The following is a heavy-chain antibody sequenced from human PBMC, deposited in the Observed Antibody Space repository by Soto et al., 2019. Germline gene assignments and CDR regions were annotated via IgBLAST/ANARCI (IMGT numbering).Heavy chain of an antibody. CDR2: IYYTGTT. CDR1: GDSISSISSY. D-gene: IGHD6-6*01. J-gene: IGHJ4*02. CDR3: GRGLDGRWLVIDS. V-gene: IGHV4-39*01. Sequence: SETLSLTCTVSGDSISSISSYWGWIRQPPGKGLEWIGSIYYTGTTYYNPSLKSRVTITVDTSKKQFSLKLTSVTAADTAVYYCGRGLDGRWLVIDSWGQGTLVTVSS.